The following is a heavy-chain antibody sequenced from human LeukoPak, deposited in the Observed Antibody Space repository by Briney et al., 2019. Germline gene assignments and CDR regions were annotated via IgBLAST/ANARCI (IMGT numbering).Heavy chain of an antibody. CDR2: ISYDGSNK. D-gene: IGHD2-15*01. CDR3: ARVLVVVVAATPAIYYYYHMDV. V-gene: IGHV3-30-3*01. J-gene: IGHJ6*03. Sequence: GGSLRLSCAASGFTFSSYAMHWVRQAPGKGLEWVAVISYDGSNKYYADSVKGRFTISRDNSKNTLYLQMNSLRAEDTAVYYCARVLVVVVAATPAIYYYYHMDVWGKGTTVTVSS. CDR1: GFTFSSYA.